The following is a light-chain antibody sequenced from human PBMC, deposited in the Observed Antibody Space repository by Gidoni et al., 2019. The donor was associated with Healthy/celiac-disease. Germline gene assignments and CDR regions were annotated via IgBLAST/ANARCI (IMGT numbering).Light chain of an antibody. Sequence: EIVLTQSPGTLSLSPGERATFSCRASQSVSSSYLAWYQQKPGQAPRLLIYGASSRATGIPDRFSGSGSGTDFTLTISRLEPEDFAVYYCQQYGSSPSGTFGQETKVEIK. CDR2: GAS. CDR3: QQYGSSPSGT. J-gene: IGKJ1*01. V-gene: IGKV3-20*01. CDR1: QSVSSSY.